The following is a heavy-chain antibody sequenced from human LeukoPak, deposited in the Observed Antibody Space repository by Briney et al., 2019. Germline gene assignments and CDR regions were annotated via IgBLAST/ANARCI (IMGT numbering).Heavy chain of an antibody. CDR3: ARYTTSTLPGWIDP. V-gene: IGHV4-59*08. J-gene: IGHJ5*02. D-gene: IGHD2/OR15-2a*01. CDR2: IYYTGST. CDR1: GGSISGYF. Sequence: SETLSLACTVSGGSISGYFWSWIRQPPGKGLEWIGYIYYTGSTSYNPSLTSRVTISLDTSKNQFSLRLSSVTAADTAIYYCARYTTSTLPGWIDPWSQGTLVTVSA.